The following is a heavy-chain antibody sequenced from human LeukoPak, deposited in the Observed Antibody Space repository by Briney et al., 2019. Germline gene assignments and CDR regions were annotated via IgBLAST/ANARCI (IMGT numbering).Heavy chain of an antibody. CDR2: FDLEDGGT. CDR1: GYTLTELS. Sequence: ASVKVSCKVSGYTLTELSMHWVRQAPGKGLEWMGGFDLEDGGTIYAQKFQGRVTMTEDTSTDTAYMELSSLRSEDTAVYYCTPALHTLGSPTTHIWFDPWGQGTLVIVSS. V-gene: IGHV1-24*01. CDR3: TPALHTLGSPTTHIWFDP. D-gene: IGHD3-10*01. J-gene: IGHJ5*02.